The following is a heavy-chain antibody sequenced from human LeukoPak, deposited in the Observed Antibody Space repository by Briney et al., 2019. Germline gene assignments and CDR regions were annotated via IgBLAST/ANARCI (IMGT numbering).Heavy chain of an antibody. D-gene: IGHD6-13*01. Sequence: PGGSLRLSCAASGFTLSSYWMSWVRQAPGKGLEWVANIKQDGSEKYYVDSVKGRFTISRDNAKNSLYLQMNSLRAEDTAVYYCAREPGSIAAAGTFDYWGQGTLVTVSS. CDR1: GFTLSSYW. J-gene: IGHJ4*02. V-gene: IGHV3-7*03. CDR3: AREPGSIAAAGTFDY. CDR2: IKQDGSEK.